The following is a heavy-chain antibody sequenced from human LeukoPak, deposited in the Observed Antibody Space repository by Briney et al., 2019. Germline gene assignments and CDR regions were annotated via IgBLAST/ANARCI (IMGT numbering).Heavy chain of an antibody. D-gene: IGHD2-2*01. V-gene: IGHV3-48*01. Sequence: GGSLRLSCAASGFTFSSYSMNWVRQAPGKGLEWVSYISSSSSTIYYADSVKGRFTISRDNAKNSLYLQMDSLRAEDTAVYYCAGYCSSTSCLNGFDPWGQGTLVTVSS. CDR2: ISSSSSTI. CDR1: GFTFSSYS. J-gene: IGHJ5*02. CDR3: AGYCSSTSCLNGFDP.